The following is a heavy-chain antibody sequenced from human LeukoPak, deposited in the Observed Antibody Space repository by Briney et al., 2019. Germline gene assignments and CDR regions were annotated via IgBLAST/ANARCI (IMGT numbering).Heavy chain of an antibody. J-gene: IGHJ4*02. CDR2: IYPGDSDT. CDR3: ARPKTSSGYDEFDY. Sequence: GESLKISCKSSGYSFSSYWIAWVRQMPGKGLEWMGIIYPGDSDTRYSPSFQGQVTISADKSITTAYLQWSSLKASDTAMYYCARPKTSSGYDEFDYWGQGTLVTVSS. D-gene: IGHD5-12*01. V-gene: IGHV5-51*01. CDR1: GYSFSSYW.